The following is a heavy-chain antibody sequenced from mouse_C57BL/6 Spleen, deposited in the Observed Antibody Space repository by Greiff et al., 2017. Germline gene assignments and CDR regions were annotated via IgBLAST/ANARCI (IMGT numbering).Heavy chain of an antibody. J-gene: IGHJ3*01. D-gene: IGHD1-1*01. CDR3: ARCYYDGAWFAY. V-gene: IGHV1-69*01. CDR2: IDPSDSYT. Sequence: QVHVKQPGAELVMPGASVKLSCKASGYTFTSYWMHWVKQRPGQGLEWIGEIDPSDSYTNYNQKFKGKSTLTVDKSSSTAYMQLSSLTSEDSAVYYCARCYYDGAWFAYWGQGTLVTVSA. CDR1: GYTFTSYW.